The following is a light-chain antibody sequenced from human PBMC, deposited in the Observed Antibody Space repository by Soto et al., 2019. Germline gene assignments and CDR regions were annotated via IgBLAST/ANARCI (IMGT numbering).Light chain of an antibody. V-gene: IGKV4-1*01. CDR2: WAS. Sequence: DSLMTQSPASLAVSLGERATINCKSSRSVLFDSNNKNYLAWYQQKPGQPPKVLIYWASTRESGVPDRFSGSGSGTDFSLTINNLQASDVALYYCQQFYSMPLTFAGGTKVDIK. J-gene: IGKJ4*01. CDR1: RSVLFDSNNKNY. CDR3: QQFYSMPLT.